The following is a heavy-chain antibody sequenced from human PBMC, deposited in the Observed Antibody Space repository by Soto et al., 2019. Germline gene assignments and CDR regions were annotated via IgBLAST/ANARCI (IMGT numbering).Heavy chain of an antibody. D-gene: IGHD6-6*01. J-gene: IGHJ6*02. V-gene: IGHV4-34*01. CDR3: ARGRPIAPHTYYYYYGMDV. CDR2: INHSGST. CDR1: GGSFSGYY. Sequence: QVQLQQWGAGLLKPSETLSLTCAVYGGSFSGYYWSWIRQPPGKGLEWMGEINHSGSTNYNPSLKSRVTISVDTSKNQFSLKLSSVTAADTAVYYCARGRPIAPHTYYYYYGMDVWGQGTTVTVSS.